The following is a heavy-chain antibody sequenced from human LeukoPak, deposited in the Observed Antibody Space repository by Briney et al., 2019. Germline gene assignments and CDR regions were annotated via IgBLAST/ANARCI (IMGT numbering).Heavy chain of an antibody. Sequence: PSETLSLTCADYGGSFSDYYWSWIRQPPGKGLEWIGEINHSGSTNYNPSLKSRVTISVDTSKNQFSLKLSSVTAADTAVYYCARGQKQQLVRYFDYWGQGTLVTVSS. CDR3: ARGQKQQLVRYFDY. V-gene: IGHV4-34*01. D-gene: IGHD6-13*01. J-gene: IGHJ4*02. CDR1: GGSFSDYY. CDR2: INHSGST.